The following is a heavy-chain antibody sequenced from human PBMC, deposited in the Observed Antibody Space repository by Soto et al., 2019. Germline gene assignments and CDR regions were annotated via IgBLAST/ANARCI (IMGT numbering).Heavy chain of an antibody. CDR1: GFTFSSYW. D-gene: IGHD3-3*01. CDR3: ARGGYDFWSGQRPAEVPDY. CDR2: INQDGSEK. J-gene: IGHJ4*02. Sequence: SLRLSCAASGFTFSSYWMSWVRQAPGKGLEWVATINQDGSEKYYADSVRGRFTISRDNAKNSLYLQMNSLRAEDTAVYYCARGGYDFWSGQRPAEVPDYWGQGTLVTVSS. V-gene: IGHV3-7*01.